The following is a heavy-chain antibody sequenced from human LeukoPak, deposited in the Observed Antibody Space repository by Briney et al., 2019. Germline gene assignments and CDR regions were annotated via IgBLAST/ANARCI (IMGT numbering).Heavy chain of an antibody. CDR3: ARFGLPYSIDL. CDR2: IRPDGSAV. V-gene: IGHV3-7*01. D-gene: IGHD3/OR15-3a*01. J-gene: IGHJ6*02. Sequence: GGSLRLSCIASGFTINQHAMSWVRQAPVKGLEWVASIRPDGSAVFYVDSVKGLFTFSRDNAKNSLDLQMNSLRAEDTAVYYCARFGLPYSIDLWGQGTMVTVSS. CDR1: GFTINQHA.